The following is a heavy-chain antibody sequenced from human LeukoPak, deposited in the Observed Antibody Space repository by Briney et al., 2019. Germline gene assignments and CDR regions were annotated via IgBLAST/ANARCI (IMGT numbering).Heavy chain of an antibody. CDR3: ARERNPHDAFDI. D-gene: IGHD1-14*01. CDR2: IYYSGST. J-gene: IGHJ3*02. CDR1: GGSISSYY. Sequence: SETLSLTCTVSGGSISSYYWSWIRQPPGKGLEWIGYIYYSGSTNYNPSLKSRVTISVDTSKNQFSLKLSSVTAADTAVYYCARERNPHDAFDIWGQGTMVTVSS. V-gene: IGHV4-59*12.